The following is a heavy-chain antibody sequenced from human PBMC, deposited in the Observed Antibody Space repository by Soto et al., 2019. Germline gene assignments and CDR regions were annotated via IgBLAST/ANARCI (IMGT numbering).Heavy chain of an antibody. D-gene: IGHD3-10*01. J-gene: IGHJ4*02. CDR2: INPNNGDT. Sequence: ASVKVSCKTSGYTFTDYYMHWVRQAPGQGLEWVGWINPNNGDTHYAQKFQGWVTMTRDTSISTAYMELSRLKSDDTAAYYCAREVTMPRGMYDYWGQGTVVTVSS. CDR3: AREVTMPRGMYDY. V-gene: IGHV1-2*04. CDR1: GYTFTDYY.